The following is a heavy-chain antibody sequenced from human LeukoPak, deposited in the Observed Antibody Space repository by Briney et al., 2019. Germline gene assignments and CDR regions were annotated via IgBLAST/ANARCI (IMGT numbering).Heavy chain of an antibody. CDR2: ISAYNGNT. J-gene: IGHJ4*02. V-gene: IGHV1-18*01. Sequence: ASVKVSCKASGYTFTSYGISWVRQAPGQGLEWMGWISAYNGNTNYAQKLQGRVTMTTDTSTSTAYMELRSLRSDDTAVYYCARDRRYRDSSGWYYFDYWGQGTLVTVSS. D-gene: IGHD6-19*01. CDR3: ARDRRYRDSSGWYYFDY. CDR1: GYTFTSYG.